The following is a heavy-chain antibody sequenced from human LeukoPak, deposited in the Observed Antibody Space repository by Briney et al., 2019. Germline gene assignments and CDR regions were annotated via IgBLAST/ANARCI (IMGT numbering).Heavy chain of an antibody. V-gene: IGHV3-74*01. CDR2: INSDGINT. J-gene: IGHJ5*02. CDR3: ARDLGQYYDTSDNWFDP. CDR1: GFTFSNYW. Sequence: GGSLRLSCAASGFTFSNYWMHWVRQAPGKGLVWVSRINSDGINTSYADSVKGRFTISRDNAKNTLNLQMSSLRAEDTAVYYCARDLGQYYDTSDNWFDPWGQGTLVTVSS. D-gene: IGHD3-22*01.